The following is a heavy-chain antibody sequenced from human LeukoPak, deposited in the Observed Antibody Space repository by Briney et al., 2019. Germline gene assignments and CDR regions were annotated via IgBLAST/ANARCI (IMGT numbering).Heavy chain of an antibody. CDR2: ISSSGSTI. CDR1: GFTFSSYE. V-gene: IGHV3-48*03. J-gene: IGHJ5*02. Sequence: GGSLRLSCAASGFTFSSYEMNWVRQAPGKGLEWVSYISSSGSTIYYADSVKGRFTISRDNSKNTLYLQMNSLRAEDTAVYYCAKGRGWGNSFDPWGQGTLVTVSS. CDR3: AKGRGWGNSFDP. D-gene: IGHD7-27*01.